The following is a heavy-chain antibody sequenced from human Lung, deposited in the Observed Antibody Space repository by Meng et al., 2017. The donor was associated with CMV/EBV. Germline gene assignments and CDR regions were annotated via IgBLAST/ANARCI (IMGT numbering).Heavy chain of an antibody. V-gene: IGHV3-21*01. CDR3: ARGGPDLFNDYIVGGDY. D-gene: IGHD4-11*01. CDR2: ISSGNNYI. CDR1: FNSFR. J-gene: IGHJ4*02. Sequence: FNSFRLTGVRQAPGKGLEWVSSISSGNNYIYYADYANSVKGRFTISRDNAKNSLYLQMNTLRAEDTAVYYCARGGPDLFNDYIVGGDYWGQGTLVTVSS.